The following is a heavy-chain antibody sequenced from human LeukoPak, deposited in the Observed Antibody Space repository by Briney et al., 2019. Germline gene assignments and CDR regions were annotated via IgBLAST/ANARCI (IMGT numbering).Heavy chain of an antibody. D-gene: IGHD7-27*01. Sequence: SDTLSLTCTVSGDSFSNYYWSWIRQPPGKGLEWIGYISYSGNPTSNPSLKGRVTISADTSKNQISLRLTSVTTADTAVYYCARDLAVTNWDSFDIWGQGTMVTVSS. CDR2: ISYSGNP. J-gene: IGHJ3*02. V-gene: IGHV4-59*01. CDR3: ARDLAVTNWDSFDI. CDR1: GDSFSNYY.